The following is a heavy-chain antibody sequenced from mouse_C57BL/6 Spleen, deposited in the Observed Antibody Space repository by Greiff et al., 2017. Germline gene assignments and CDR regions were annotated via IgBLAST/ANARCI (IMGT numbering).Heavy chain of an antibody. CDR3: ARGGDYYSLDY. Sequence: VQLQQSGAELVRPGASVKLSCKASGYTFTDYYINWVKQRPGQGLEWIARIYPGSGNTYYNEKFKGKATLTAEKSSSTAYMQLSSLTSEDSAVYFCARGGDYYSLDYWGQGTTLTVSS. J-gene: IGHJ2*01. V-gene: IGHV1-76*01. CDR2: IYPGSGNT. D-gene: IGHD1-1*01. CDR1: GYTFTDYY.